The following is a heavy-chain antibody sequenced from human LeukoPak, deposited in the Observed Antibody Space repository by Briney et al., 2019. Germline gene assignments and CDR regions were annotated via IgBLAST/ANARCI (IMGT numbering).Heavy chain of an antibody. D-gene: IGHD1-26*01. V-gene: IGHV3-30*04. CDR3: AYYSN. J-gene: IGHJ4*02. Sequence: GGSLRLSCAASGFTFSSYAMHWVRQAPGKGLEWVAVISYDGSNKYYADPVKGRFTISRDNSKNTLYLQMNSLRAEDTAVYYCAYYSNWGQGTLVTVSS. CDR1: GFTFSSYA. CDR2: ISYDGSNK.